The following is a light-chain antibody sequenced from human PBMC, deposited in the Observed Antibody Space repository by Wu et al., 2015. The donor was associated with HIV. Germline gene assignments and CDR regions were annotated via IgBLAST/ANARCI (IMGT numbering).Light chain of an antibody. V-gene: IGKV3-20*01. CDR1: QSVSSSY. CDR2: GAS. Sequence: EIVLTQSPGTLSLSPGERATLSCRASQSVSSSYLAWHQQKPGQAPRLLIHGASSRATGIPDRFSGSGSGTDFTLTISRLEPEDFAVYYCQQYGSSPLTFGGGTKV. CDR3: QQYGSSPLT. J-gene: IGKJ4*01.